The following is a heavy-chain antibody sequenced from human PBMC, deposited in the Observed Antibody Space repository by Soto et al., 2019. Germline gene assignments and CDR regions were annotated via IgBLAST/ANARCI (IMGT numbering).Heavy chain of an antibody. CDR1: GGSISGSSYY. J-gene: IGHJ6*02. D-gene: IGHD3-10*01. Sequence: QVQLQESGPRLVKPSETLSLTCTVSGGSISGSSYYWGWIRQPPGRGLEWIGAIYYSGSTYYNPSLKSRVTISVDTSKNTFSLKLSSVTAADTAVYYCARRPRVWFGEMSYNDYYGMDVWGQGTTDTVSS. V-gene: IGHV4-39*01. CDR2: IYYSGST. CDR3: ARRPRVWFGEMSYNDYYGMDV.